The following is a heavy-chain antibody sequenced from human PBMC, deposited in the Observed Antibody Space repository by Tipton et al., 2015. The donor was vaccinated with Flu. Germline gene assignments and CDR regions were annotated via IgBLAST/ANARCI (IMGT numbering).Heavy chain of an antibody. D-gene: IGHD4-17*01. CDR3: ARGDYGDYDFNY. V-gene: IGHV4-38-2*02. CDR1: GYSISSGYY. CDR2: IYHSGST. J-gene: IGHJ4*02. Sequence: TLSLTCTVSGYSISSGYYWGWIRQPPGKGLEWIGSIYHSGSTYYNPSLKSRVTISVDTSKNQFSLKLSSVTAADTAVYYCARGDYGDYDFNYWGQGTLVTASS.